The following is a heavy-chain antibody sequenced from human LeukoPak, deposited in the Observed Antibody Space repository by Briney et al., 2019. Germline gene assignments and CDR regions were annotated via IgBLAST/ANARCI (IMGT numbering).Heavy chain of an antibody. CDR2: ISGSGGTT. Sequence: GGSLRLSCAASGFTFNTYDMNWVRQAPGKGLEWVSSISGSGGTTYSADSVKGRFTISRDNTKNTLYLQMNSLRADDTAVYYCAKASRRHCGSTVCYTLDYWGQGTLVTVSS. CDR1: GFTFNTYD. V-gene: IGHV3-23*01. J-gene: IGHJ4*02. CDR3: AKASRRHCGSTVCYTLDY. D-gene: IGHD2-2*02.